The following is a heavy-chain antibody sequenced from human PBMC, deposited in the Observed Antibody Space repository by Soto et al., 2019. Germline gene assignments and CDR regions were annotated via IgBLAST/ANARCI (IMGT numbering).Heavy chain of an antibody. J-gene: IGHJ1*01. CDR2: INHSGST. CDR1: GGSFSGYY. D-gene: IGHD3-22*01. V-gene: IGHV4-34*01. Sequence: SETLSLTCAVYGGSFSGYYWSWIRQPPGKGLEWIGEINHSGSTNYNPSLKSRVTISVDTSKNQFSLKLSPVTAADTAVYYCARDLDGLHDDTSGPFPRPGWGQGTLVTVSS. CDR3: ARDLDGLHDDTSGPFPRPG.